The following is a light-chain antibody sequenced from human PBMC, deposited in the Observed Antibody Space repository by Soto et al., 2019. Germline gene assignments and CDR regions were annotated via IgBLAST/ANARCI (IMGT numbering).Light chain of an antibody. CDR1: SSDDGSYNL. Sequence: QSVLTQPASVSGSPGQSITISCTGTSSDDGSYNLVSWYQQHPGKAPKLMIYEGSKRPSGVSNRFSGSKSGNTASLTISGLQAEDEADYYCCSYAGSSIWVFGGGTKLTVL. V-gene: IGLV2-23*01. J-gene: IGLJ3*02. CDR2: EGS. CDR3: CSYAGSSIWV.